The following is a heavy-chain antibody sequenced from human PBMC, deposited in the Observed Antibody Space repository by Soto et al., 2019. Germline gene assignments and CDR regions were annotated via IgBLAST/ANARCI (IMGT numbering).Heavy chain of an antibody. J-gene: IGHJ5*02. Sequence: ASVKVSCKASGYTFTSYGISWVRQAPGQGLEWMGWISAYNGNTNYAQKLQGRVTMTTDTSTSTAYMELRSLRSDDTAVYYCARGFQMYYDILTGYYKGENWFDPWGQGTLVTVSS. CDR2: ISAYNGNT. D-gene: IGHD3-9*01. CDR1: GYTFTSYG. V-gene: IGHV1-18*04. CDR3: ARGFQMYYDILTGYYKGENWFDP.